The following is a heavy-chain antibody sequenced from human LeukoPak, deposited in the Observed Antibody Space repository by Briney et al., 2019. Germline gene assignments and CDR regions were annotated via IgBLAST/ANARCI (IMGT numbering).Heavy chain of an antibody. V-gene: IGHV4-34*01. J-gene: IGHJ4*02. CDR1: GGSFSGYY. Sequence: PSETLSLTCAVYGGSFSGYYWSWIRQPPGKGLEWIGEINHSGSTNCNPSLKSRVTISVDTSKNQFSLKLSSVTAADTAVYYCRYYYDSSSYNFDYWGQGTLVTVSS. CDR3: RYYYDSSSYNFDY. CDR2: INHSGST. D-gene: IGHD3-22*01.